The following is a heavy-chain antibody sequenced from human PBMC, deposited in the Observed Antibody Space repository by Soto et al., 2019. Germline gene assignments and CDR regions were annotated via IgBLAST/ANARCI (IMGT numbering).Heavy chain of an antibody. CDR3: AKDGEVVGSLYYLDY. CDR1: GFTFSSYG. CDR2: IWYDGSNK. Sequence: QVQLVESGGGVVQPGRSLRLSCTASGFTFSSYGMHWVRQAPGKGLEWVAVIWYDGSNKYYADSVKGRFTISRDNSKNTLYLQMNSLRAEDTAMYYCAKDGEVVGSLYYLDYWGQGTLVAVSS. V-gene: IGHV3-33*06. D-gene: IGHD3-16*01. J-gene: IGHJ4*02.